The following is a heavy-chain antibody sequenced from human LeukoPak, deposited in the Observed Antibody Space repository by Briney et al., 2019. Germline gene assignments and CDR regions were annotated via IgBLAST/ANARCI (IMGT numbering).Heavy chain of an antibody. V-gene: IGHV4-39*07. CDR1: GGSISSSTYY. CDR3: AGDRSYVDV. J-gene: IGHJ6*03. Sequence: SETLSLTCTVSGGSISSSTYYWGWIRQPPGKGLEWIGTIYYSGSTYYDPSLKSRISMSVDTSKKQFSLKLSSVTAADTAVYYCAGDRSYVDVWGKGTTVTVSS. CDR2: IYYSGST.